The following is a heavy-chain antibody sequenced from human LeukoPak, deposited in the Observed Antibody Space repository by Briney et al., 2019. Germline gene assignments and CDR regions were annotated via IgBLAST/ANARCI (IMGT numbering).Heavy chain of an antibody. V-gene: IGHV1-69*04. CDR3: ARDLGGDTPFDY. D-gene: IGHD2-21*02. Sequence: ASVKVSCKASGGTFSSYAISWVRQALGQGLEWMGRIIPILGIANYAQKFQGRVTITADKSTSTAYMELSSLRSEDTAVYYCARDLGGDTPFDYWGQGTLVTVSS. J-gene: IGHJ4*02. CDR1: GGTFSSYA. CDR2: IIPILGIA.